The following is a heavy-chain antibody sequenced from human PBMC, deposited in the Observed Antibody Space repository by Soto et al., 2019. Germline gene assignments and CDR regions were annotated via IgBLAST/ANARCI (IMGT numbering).Heavy chain of an antibody. CDR2: ISAYNGNT. V-gene: IGHV1-18*01. D-gene: IGHD6-25*01. Sequence: GASVKVSCKASGYTFTSYGISWVRQAPGQGLEWMGWISAYNGNTNYAQKLQGRVTMTTDTSTSTAYMELRSLRSDDTAVYYCACDFGSLSAEYFYYWGQGSLVTVSS. CDR3: ACDFGSLSAEYFYY. CDR1: GYTFTSYG. J-gene: IGHJ4*02.